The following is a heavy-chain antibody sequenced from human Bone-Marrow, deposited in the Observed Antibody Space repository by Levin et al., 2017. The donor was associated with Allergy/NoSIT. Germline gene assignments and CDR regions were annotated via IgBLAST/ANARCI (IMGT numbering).Heavy chain of an antibody. CDR2: IYHSGST. CDR3: ARDPDVSSWYARDY. Sequence: PSETLSLTCAVFGGSISSNKWWSWVRQPPGKGLEWIGQIYHSGSTHYNPSLKGRVTISVDKSKNQFSLKLSSVTAADTAVYFCARDPDVSSWYARDYWGQGTLVTVSS. V-gene: IGHV4-4*02. D-gene: IGHD6-13*01. CDR1: GGSISSNKW. J-gene: IGHJ4*02.